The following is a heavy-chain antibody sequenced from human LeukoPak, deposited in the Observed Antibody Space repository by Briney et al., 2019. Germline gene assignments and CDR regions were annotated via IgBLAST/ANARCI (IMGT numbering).Heavy chain of an antibody. CDR2: IYHSGST. CDR1: GYSTSSGYY. J-gene: IGHJ4*02. Sequence: PSETLSLTCTVSGYSTSSGYYWGWIRQPPGKGLEWIGSIYHSGSTYYNPSLKSRVTISVDTSKNQFSLKLSSVTAADTAVYYCAKVDYPKTYYYGSGSHDYWGQGTLVTVSS. V-gene: IGHV4-38-2*02. D-gene: IGHD3-10*01. CDR3: AKVDYPKTYYYGSGSHDY.